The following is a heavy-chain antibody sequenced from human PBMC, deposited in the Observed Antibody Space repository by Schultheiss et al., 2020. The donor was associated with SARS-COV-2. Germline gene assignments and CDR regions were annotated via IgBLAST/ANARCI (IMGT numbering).Heavy chain of an antibody. CDR2: INYSGRT. CDR1: GGSISADY. CDR3: ARRGDYGDYVDY. D-gene: IGHD4-17*01. V-gene: IGHV4-59*01. J-gene: IGHJ4*02. Sequence: SQTLSLTCTVSGGSISADYWSWIRQSPGKGLEWIGYINYSGRTNYNPSLESRVTMSVDTSKNHFSLKLTSVTAADTAVYYCARRGDYGDYVDYWGQGTLVTVSS.